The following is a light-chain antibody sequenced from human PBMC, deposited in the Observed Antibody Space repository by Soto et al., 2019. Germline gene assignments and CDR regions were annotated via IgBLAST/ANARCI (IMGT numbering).Light chain of an antibody. V-gene: IGLV2-8*01. J-gene: IGLJ3*02. CDR2: EVS. CDR3: SSYAGSNNWV. Sequence: QSALTQPPSASGSPGQSVTISCTGTSSDVGGYNYVSWYQQHPGKAPKLMISEVSKRPSGVPDRFSGSKSGNTASLTVSGLQADDEADYYCSSYAGSNNWVFGGGTSSPS. CDR1: SSDVGGYNY.